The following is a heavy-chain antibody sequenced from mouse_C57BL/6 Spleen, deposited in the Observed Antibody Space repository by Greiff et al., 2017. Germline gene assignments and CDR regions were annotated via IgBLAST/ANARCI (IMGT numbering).Heavy chain of an antibody. CDR2: INYDGSST. D-gene: IGHD2-1*01. CDR1: GFTFSDYY. V-gene: IGHV5-16*01. CDR3: AREDGNYPFDY. J-gene: IGHJ2*01. Sequence: DVMLVESEGGLVQPGSSMKLSCTASGFTFSDYYMAWVRQVPEKGLEWVANINYDGSSTYYLDSLKSRFIISRDNAKNILYLQMSSLKSEDTATYYCAREDGNYPFDYWGQGTTLTVSS.